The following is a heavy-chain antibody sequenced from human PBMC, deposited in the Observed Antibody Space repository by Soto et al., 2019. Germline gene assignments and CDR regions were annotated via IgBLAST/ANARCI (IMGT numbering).Heavy chain of an antibody. CDR3: ARGGGSNWWDF. Sequence: QVQLVQSGAEVKKPGSSVKVSCKASGVTFSSYTITWVRQAPGQGLEWMGRIIPVLGIPNYAQKFQGRVTITADESTTTVYLELSSLRSEDTAVYYCARGGGSNWWDFWGQGTLLTVSS. D-gene: IGHD3-16*01. CDR2: IIPVLGIP. V-gene: IGHV1-69*02. J-gene: IGHJ5*01. CDR1: GVTFSSYT.